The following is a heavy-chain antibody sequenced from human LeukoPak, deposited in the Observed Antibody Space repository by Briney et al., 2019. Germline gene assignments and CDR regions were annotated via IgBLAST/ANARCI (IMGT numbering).Heavy chain of an antibody. CDR3: ARDSYGYNYMDV. J-gene: IGHJ6*03. CDR2: IYHSGST. CDR1: GYSISSGYY. D-gene: IGHD5-18*01. Sequence: PSETLSLTCTVSGYSISSGYYWGWIRQPPGKGLEWIGSIYHSGSTYYNPSLKSRVTISVDTSKNQFSLKLSSVTAADTAVYYCARDSYGYNYMDVWGKGTTVTVSS. V-gene: IGHV4-38-2*02.